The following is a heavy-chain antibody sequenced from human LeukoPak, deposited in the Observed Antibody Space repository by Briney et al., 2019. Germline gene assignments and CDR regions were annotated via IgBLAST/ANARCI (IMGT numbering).Heavy chain of an antibody. CDR1: GGSISTYY. CDR2: IYYSGST. Sequence: KPSETLSLTCTVSGGSISTYYWSWIRRPPGKGLEWIGYIYYSGSTNYNPSLKSRVTISVDTSKNQFSLKLSSVTAADTAVYYCARGPLGDEFADAFDIWGQGTMVTVSS. D-gene: IGHD4-17*01. J-gene: IGHJ3*02. CDR3: ARGPLGDEFADAFDI. V-gene: IGHV4-59*01.